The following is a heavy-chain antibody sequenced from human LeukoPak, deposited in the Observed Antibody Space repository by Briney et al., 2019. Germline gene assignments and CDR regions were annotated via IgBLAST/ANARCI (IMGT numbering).Heavy chain of an antibody. CDR3: ARVGPGYSYGLIVDAFDI. D-gene: IGHD5-18*01. CDR2: IYYSGST. J-gene: IGHJ3*02. Sequence: SETLSLTCTVSGGSISSYYWSWIRQPPGKGLEWIGYIYYSGSTNYNPSLKSRVTISVDTSKNQFSLKLSSVTAADTAVYYCARVGPGYSYGLIVDAFDIWGQGTMVTVSS. V-gene: IGHV4-59*01. CDR1: GGSISSYY.